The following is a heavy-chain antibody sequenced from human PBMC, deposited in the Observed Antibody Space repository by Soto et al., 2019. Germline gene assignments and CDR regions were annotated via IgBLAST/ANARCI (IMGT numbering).Heavy chain of an antibody. CDR2: ISDDGSNK. V-gene: IGHV3-30*18. CDR1: VFTFSNYG. D-gene: IGHD3-3*01. J-gene: IGHJ6*02. Sequence: PWGSLRLSCSASVFTFSNYGMHWCRQAPGKGLEWVAFISDDGSNKYYADSMKGRFTMSRDNSKSTLYLQMNSLRVEDTAVYYCTKRRNVLRFLEWSSGMEVWGQGTTVTVSS. CDR3: TKRRNVLRFLEWSSGMEV.